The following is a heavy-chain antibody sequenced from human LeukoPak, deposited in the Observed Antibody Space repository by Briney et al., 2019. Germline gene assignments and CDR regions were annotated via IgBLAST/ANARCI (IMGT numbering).Heavy chain of an antibody. CDR3: AKDYPQWELLTVFDY. D-gene: IGHD1-26*01. Sequence: GGSLRLYCAASRFTFSNFAMSWVRQAPGKGLEWVSAISGSGGSTYYADSVKGRFTISRDNSKNTLYLQMNSLRAEDTAVYYCAKDYPQWELLTVFDYWGQGTLVTVSS. CDR2: ISGSGGST. CDR1: RFTFSNFA. V-gene: IGHV3-23*01. J-gene: IGHJ4*02.